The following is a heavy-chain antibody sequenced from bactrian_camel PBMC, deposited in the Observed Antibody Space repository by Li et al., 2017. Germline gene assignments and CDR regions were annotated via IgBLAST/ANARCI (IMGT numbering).Heavy chain of an antibody. Sequence: HVQLVESGGGLVQPGGSLRLSCAAPAFTTSTYYMSWVRQAPGKGLEWVSTIDSNIRITYYADSVKGRFAISRDSAANTLYLQMNNLEPGDTAMYYCAIEPTGDQVQRLGYSGNWLDGDMYNIWGQGTQVTVS. D-gene: IGHD6*01. CDR1: AFTTSTYY. V-gene: IGHV3-2*01. J-gene: IGHJ4*01. CDR3: AIEPTGDQVQRLGYSGNWLDGDMYNI. CDR2: IDSNIRIT.